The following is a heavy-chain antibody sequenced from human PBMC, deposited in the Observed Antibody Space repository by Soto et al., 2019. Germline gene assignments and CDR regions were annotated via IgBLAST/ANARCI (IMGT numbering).Heavy chain of an antibody. CDR2: IAYDGRYK. Sequence: QVQLVESGGGVVQPGRSLRLSCAASGFTFSSYGMHWVRQAPGKGLEWVAVIAYDGRYKYYADSMKGRFTISRDNSKNTPYLQTNILVAEDTPVYYSANWNGGFVSWGQGTLVTVSS. V-gene: IGHV3-30*18. J-gene: IGHJ4*02. CDR3: ANWNGGFVS. CDR1: GFTFSSYG. D-gene: IGHD1-1*01.